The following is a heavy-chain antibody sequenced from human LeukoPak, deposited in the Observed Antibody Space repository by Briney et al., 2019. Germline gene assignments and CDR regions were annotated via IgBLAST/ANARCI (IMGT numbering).Heavy chain of an antibody. CDR3: ARGRNIEMTTMSGGSDY. D-gene: IGHD5-24*01. J-gene: IGHJ4*02. CDR2: INPYNGGT. V-gene: IGHV1-2*02. Sequence: ASVKVSCKASGYTFTGYYIHWVRQAPGQGLEWMGWINPYNGGTNYAQKFQGRVSMTRDTSISTAYMDLSDLRSDDTAVYYCARGRNIEMTTMSGGSDYWGQGTLVTVSS. CDR1: GYTFTGYY.